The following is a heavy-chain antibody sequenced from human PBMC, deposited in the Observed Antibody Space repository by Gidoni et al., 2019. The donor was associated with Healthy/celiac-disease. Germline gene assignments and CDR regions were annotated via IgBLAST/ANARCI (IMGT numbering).Heavy chain of an antibody. V-gene: IGHV3-21*01. CDR2: ISSSSSYI. Sequence: EVQLVESGGGLVKPGGSLRLSCAASGFTFSSYRMNWVRQAPGKGLEWVSSISSSSSYIYYADSVKGRFTISRDNAKNSLYLQMNSLRAEDTAVYYCARGPPTYYDILTGHYFDYWGQGTLVTVSS. J-gene: IGHJ4*02. CDR3: ARGPPTYYDILTGHYFDY. CDR1: GFTFSSYR. D-gene: IGHD3-9*01.